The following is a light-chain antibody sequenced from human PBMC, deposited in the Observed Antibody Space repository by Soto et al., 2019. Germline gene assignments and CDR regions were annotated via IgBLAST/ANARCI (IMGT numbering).Light chain of an antibody. CDR1: SSDIGGHNY. CDR2: EVS. Sequence: QSVLTQPASVSGSPGQSITISCTGTSSDIGGHNYVSWYQHHPGEAPKLMIYEVSNRPSGVSNRFSGSKSGNTASLTISGLQADDEADYYCSSYASSTTLDVLFGGGTQLTVL. CDR3: SSYASSTTLDVL. J-gene: IGLJ2*01. V-gene: IGLV2-14*01.